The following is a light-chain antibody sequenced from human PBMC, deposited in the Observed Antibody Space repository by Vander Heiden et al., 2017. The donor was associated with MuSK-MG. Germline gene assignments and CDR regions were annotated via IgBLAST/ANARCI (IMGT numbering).Light chain of an antibody. J-gene: IGKJ1*01. CDR1: QSLLYSSNNKNY. V-gene: IGKV4-1*01. CDR3: QQDSSSPWT. CDR2: WAY. Sequence: SPYSLALSLGERATINCKSSQSLLYSSNNKNYLVWYQQKPGQPPKVLMYWAYTRESGVPDRFSGSGSGTDFTLTISSLQAEDAAVYYCQQDSSSPWTFGQGTKVEI.